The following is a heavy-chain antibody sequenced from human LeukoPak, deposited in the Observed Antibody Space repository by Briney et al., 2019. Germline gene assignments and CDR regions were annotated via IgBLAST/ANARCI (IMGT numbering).Heavy chain of an antibody. J-gene: IGHJ3*02. D-gene: IGHD2-21*01. CDR2: ISAYNGNT. CDR1: GYTFTSYY. V-gene: IGHV1-18*04. Sequence: ASVKVSCKASGYTFTSYYMHWVRQAPGQGLEWMGWISAYNGNTNYAQKLQGRVTMTTDTSTSTAYMELRSLRSDDTAVYYCASNNVAQIGNAFDIWGQGTMVTVSS. CDR3: ASNNVAQIGNAFDI.